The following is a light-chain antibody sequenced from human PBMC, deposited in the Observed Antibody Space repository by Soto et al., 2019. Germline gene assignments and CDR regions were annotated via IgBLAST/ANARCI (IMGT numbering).Light chain of an antibody. J-gene: IGKJ5*01. CDR2: GAS. V-gene: IGKV3-20*01. CDR3: QQHDILPIT. Sequence: EIVLTQSPGTLSLSPGERATLSCRASQSVRGNYLAWYQQKPGQAPRLLISGASRRATGIPDRFSGAGSGTDFTLTISRLEPEDFALYYCQQHDILPITFGQGTRLDIK. CDR1: QSVRGNY.